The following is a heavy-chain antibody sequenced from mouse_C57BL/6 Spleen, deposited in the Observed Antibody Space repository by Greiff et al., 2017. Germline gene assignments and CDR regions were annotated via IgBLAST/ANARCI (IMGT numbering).Heavy chain of an antibody. D-gene: IGHD2-1*01. J-gene: IGHJ2*01. CDR2: IVPANGNT. Sequence: VQLKQSVAELVRPGASVKLSCTASGFNIKNTYMHWVKQRPEQGLEWIGRIVPANGNTQYAPKFQGQGTITADTSANTADLQLSSLTSEDTAIYYCARGGYGNYEYWGQGTTLTVSS. CDR3: ARGGYGNYEY. V-gene: IGHV14-3*01. CDR1: GFNIKNTY.